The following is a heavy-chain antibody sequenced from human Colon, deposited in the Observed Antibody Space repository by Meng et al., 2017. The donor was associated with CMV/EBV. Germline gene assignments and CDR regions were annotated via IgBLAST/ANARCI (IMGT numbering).Heavy chain of an antibody. J-gene: IGHJ4*02. CDR2: VDRSGGT. CDR3: ARGGSDEQGWELPTS. V-gene: IGHV4-34*02. Sequence: QVYQQQWGAGLLKPSETLSLTCAFSGGSFNLYYWTWIRQAPGKGLEWNGEVDRSGGTNYNPSMKSRVSMSLDTSLLEFHLKLTSLTAADTAVYYCARGGSDEQGWELPTSWGQGVLVTVSS. D-gene: IGHD4-23*01. CDR1: GGSFNLYY.